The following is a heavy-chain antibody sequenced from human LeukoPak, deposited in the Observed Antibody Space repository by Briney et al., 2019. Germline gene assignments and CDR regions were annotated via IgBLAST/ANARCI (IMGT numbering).Heavy chain of an antibody. Sequence: PGGSLRLSCTASGFTFGDYAMSWFRQAPGKGLEWVSVIYSGGSTYYADSVKGRFTISRDNSKNTLYLQMNSLRAEDTAVYYCASSGWYQFDYWGQGTLVTVSS. CDR2: IYSGGST. CDR3: ASSGWYQFDY. V-gene: IGHV3-53*01. J-gene: IGHJ4*02. CDR1: GFTFGDYA. D-gene: IGHD6-19*01.